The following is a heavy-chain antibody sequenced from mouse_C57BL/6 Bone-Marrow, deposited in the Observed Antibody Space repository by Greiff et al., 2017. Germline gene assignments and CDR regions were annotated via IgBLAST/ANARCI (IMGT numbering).Heavy chain of an antibody. J-gene: IGHJ3*01. CDR3: ARNRDGYCPAWFAY. V-gene: IGHV1-77*01. CDR2: IGPGSGCT. D-gene: IGHD2-3*01. Sequence: QVQLQQSGAELVKPGASVKISCKASGYTLTDYYINWVKQRPGQGLEWIGKIGPGSGCTYYNETFKGKATLTADKSSSTAYMQRSSLTSEDSAVYFCARNRDGYCPAWFAYWGQGTMVTVSA. CDR1: GYTLTDYY.